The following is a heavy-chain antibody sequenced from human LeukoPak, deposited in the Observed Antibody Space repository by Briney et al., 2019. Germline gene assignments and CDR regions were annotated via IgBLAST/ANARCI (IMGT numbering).Heavy chain of an antibody. CDR2: ISDTGGRT. CDR3: AKRGVVIRVILVGFHKEAYYFDS. V-gene: IGHV3-23*01. J-gene: IGHJ4*02. Sequence: GGSLRLSCPVPGITLSNYGITWVRQAPGKGMDWVAGISDTGGRTNYADSVKGRFTISRDNPKNTLYLQMNSLRAEDTAVYFCAKRGVVIRVILVGFHKEAYYFDSWGQGALVTVSS. CDR1: GITLSNYG. D-gene: IGHD3-22*01.